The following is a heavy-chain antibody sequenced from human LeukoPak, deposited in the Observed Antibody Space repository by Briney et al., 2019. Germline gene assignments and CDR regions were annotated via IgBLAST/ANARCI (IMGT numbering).Heavy chain of an antibody. Sequence: PSETLSLTCTVSGGSISSYYWSWIRQPAGKGLEWIGRIYTSGSTNYNPSLKSRVTMSVDTSKSQFSLKLSSVTAADTAVYYCARGPKYYDFWSGYSVTLDYWGQGTLVTVSS. V-gene: IGHV4-4*07. D-gene: IGHD3-3*01. CDR1: GGSISSYY. J-gene: IGHJ4*02. CDR2: IYTSGST. CDR3: ARGPKYYDFWSGYSVTLDY.